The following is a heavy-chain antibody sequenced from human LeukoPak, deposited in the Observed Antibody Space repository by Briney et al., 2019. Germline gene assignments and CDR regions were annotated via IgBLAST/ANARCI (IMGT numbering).Heavy chain of an antibody. J-gene: IGHJ4*02. Sequence: GGSLRLSCAASGFTFNTYTMNWVRQAPGKGLEWVSYISGSSGIIDYADSVRGRFTISRDNAKNSLYLQMNSLRAEDTAVYYCAKELSGWYPYYFDYWGQGTLVTVSS. CDR2: ISGSSGII. CDR3: AKELSGWYPYYFDY. V-gene: IGHV3-48*01. CDR1: GFTFNTYT. D-gene: IGHD6-19*01.